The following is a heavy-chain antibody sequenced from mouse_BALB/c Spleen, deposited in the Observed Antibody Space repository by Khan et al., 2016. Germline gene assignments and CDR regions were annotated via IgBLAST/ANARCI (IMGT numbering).Heavy chain of an antibody. CDR2: IHYSGST. J-gene: IGHJ3*01. V-gene: IGHV3-1*02. CDR3: ALYGNSLRTY. D-gene: IGHD2-1*01. CDR1: GYSITSGYG. Sequence: EVQLQESGPDLVKPSQSLSLTCTVTGYSITSGYGWHWIRQFPGNKLEWMGYIHYSGSTNYNPSLKSRISITRDTSRNQFFLQLNSVTTEDTATYFCALYGNSLRTYWGQGTLVTVSA.